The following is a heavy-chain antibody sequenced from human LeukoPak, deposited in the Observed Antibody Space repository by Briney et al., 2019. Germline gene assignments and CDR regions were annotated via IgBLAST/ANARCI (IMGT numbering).Heavy chain of an antibody. CDR2: INSNNGDT. V-gene: IGHV1-2*02. D-gene: IGHD5-24*01. Sequence: ASVKVSCKASGYTFTGYYLHWVRQAPGQGLEWVGGINSNNGDTHYAQNFQGRVTMTRDTSISTAYMELSRLGSDDTAVYYCARDGDGYNLDWGQGTLVAVSS. CDR3: ARDGDGYNLD. J-gene: IGHJ4*02. CDR1: GYTFTGYY.